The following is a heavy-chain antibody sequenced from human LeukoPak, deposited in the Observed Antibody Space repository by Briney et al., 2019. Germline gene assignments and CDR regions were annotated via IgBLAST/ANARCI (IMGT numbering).Heavy chain of an antibody. Sequence: SVKVSCKASGGTFSSYAISWVRQAPGQGLEWMGGIIPIFGTANYAQKFQGRVTITTDESTSTAYMELSSLRSEDTAVYYCARLASGSYAKDYWGQGALVTVSS. J-gene: IGHJ4*02. CDR3: ARLASGSYAKDY. V-gene: IGHV1-69*05. CDR1: GGTFSSYA. CDR2: IIPIFGTA. D-gene: IGHD1-26*01.